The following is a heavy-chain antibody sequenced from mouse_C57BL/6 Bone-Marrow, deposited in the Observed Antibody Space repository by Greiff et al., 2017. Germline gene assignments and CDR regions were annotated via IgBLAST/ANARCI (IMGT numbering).Heavy chain of an antibody. CDR2: IDPNSGGT. CDR3: ARSDDYDPFY. V-gene: IGHV1-72*01. J-gene: IGHJ2*01. CDR1: GYTFTSYW. Sequence: QQSCKASGYTFTSYWMHWVKQRPGRGLAWIGRIDPNSGGTKYNEKFKSKATLTVDKPSSTAYMQLSSLTSEDSAVYYCARSDDYDPFYWGQGTTLTVSS. D-gene: IGHD2-4*01.